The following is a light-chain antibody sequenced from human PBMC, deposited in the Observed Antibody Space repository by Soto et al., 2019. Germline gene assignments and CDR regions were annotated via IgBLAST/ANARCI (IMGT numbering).Light chain of an antibody. CDR2: EVS. Sequence: QSALTQPPSASGSPGQSVTISCTGTSSDVGGYNFVSWYQQHPGKAPKLIIYEVSKRPSGVPDRFSGSKSDNTASLTVSGLQAEDEADYSCNSYAGSNTRYVCRTGTKLTV. CDR3: NSYAGSNTRYV. V-gene: IGLV2-8*01. CDR1: SSDVGGYNF. J-gene: IGLJ1*01.